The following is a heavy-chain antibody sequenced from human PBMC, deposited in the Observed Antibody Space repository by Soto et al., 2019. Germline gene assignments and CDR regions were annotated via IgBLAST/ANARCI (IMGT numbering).Heavy chain of an antibody. Sequence: ASVKVSCKASGYTFTSHLISWVLQAPGQGLEWMGWISAYNGNTNYAQKLQGRVTMTTDTSTSTAYMELRSLRSDDTAVYYCARDRVATTRPYYYYYGMDVWGQGTTVTVSS. CDR1: GYTFTSHL. V-gene: IGHV1-18*04. CDR2: ISAYNGNT. J-gene: IGHJ6*02. D-gene: IGHD5-12*01. CDR3: ARDRVATTRPYYYYYGMDV.